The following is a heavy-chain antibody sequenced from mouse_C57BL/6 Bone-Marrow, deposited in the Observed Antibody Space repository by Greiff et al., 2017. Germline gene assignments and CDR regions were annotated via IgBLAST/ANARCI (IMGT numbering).Heavy chain of an antibody. D-gene: IGHD2-4*01. CDR2: IDPSDSET. V-gene: IGHV1-52*01. J-gene: IGHJ4*01. CDR3: ATTAYYDYFYAMDD. CDR1: GYTFTSYW. Sequence: QVQLQQPGAELVRPGSSVKLSCKASGYTFTSYWMHWVKQRPIQGLEWIGNIDPSDSETHYNQKFKDKDTLTVDKSSSTAYMQLSSLTSEDSAVXYCATTAYYDYFYAMDDWGQGTSVTVSS.